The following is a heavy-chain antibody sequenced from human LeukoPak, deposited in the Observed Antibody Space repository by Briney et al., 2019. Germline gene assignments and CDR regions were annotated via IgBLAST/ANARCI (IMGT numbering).Heavy chain of an antibody. Sequence: ASVKVSCKASGYTFTSYGISLLRQAPGQGLEWMGWISAYNGNTNYAQKLQGRVTLTTDTSTTTAYMELRSLRSDDTAVYYCARATDSSSWSYYYYYYMDVWGKGTTVTVSS. D-gene: IGHD6-13*01. CDR3: ARATDSSSWSYYYYYYMDV. V-gene: IGHV1-18*01. CDR1: GYTFTSYG. J-gene: IGHJ6*03. CDR2: ISAYNGNT.